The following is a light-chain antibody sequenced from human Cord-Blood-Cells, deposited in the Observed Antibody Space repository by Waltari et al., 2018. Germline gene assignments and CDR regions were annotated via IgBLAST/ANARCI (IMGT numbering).Light chain of an antibody. CDR2: DVS. Sequence: QSALTQPASVSGSPGQSITISCTGTSRDVGGYTYVSWYQQHPGKAPKLMIYDVSNRPSGVSNRFSGSKSGNTASLTISGLQAEDEADYYCSSYTSSSTWVFGGGTKLTV. J-gene: IGLJ3*02. CDR3: SSYTSSSTWV. V-gene: IGLV2-14*03. CDR1: SRDVGGYTY.